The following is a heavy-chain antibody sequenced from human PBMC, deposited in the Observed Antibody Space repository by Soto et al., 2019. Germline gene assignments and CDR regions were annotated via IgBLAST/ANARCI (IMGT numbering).Heavy chain of an antibody. J-gene: IGHJ6*02. CDR1: GYSVTSSDYY. CDR3: APLSVSLSGPYGIHV. Sequence: ASETLSLTCSVSGYSVTSSDYYWAWIRQPPGKGLEWIGSMFYSGLAYYNPSLKSRVTLSVDTSKNQFSVRLNSVTAADTAVYYCAPLSVSLSGPYGIHVWGQGTTVTVSS. D-gene: IGHD2-15*01. V-gene: IGHV4-39*01. CDR2: MFYSGLA.